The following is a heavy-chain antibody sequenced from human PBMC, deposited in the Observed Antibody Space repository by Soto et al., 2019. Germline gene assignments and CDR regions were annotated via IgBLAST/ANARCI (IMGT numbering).Heavy chain of an antibody. Sequence: PSETLSLTCAVYGGSFSGYYWSWIRQPPGKGLEWIGEINHSGSTNYNPSLKSRVTISVDTSKNQFSLKLSSVTAADTAVYYCAGGRYCSSTSCYLHYGMDVWGQGTTVTV. CDR2: INHSGST. CDR1: GGSFSGYY. CDR3: AGGRYCSSTSCYLHYGMDV. J-gene: IGHJ6*02. D-gene: IGHD2-2*01. V-gene: IGHV4-34*01.